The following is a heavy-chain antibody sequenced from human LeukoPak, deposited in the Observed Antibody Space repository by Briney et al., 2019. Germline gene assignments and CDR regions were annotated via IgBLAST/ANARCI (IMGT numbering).Heavy chain of an antibody. V-gene: IGHV4-38-2*02. CDR3: ARTAKYYYGSETYYFFDY. CDR1: GYSISSGYY. J-gene: IGHJ4*02. Sequence: SETLSLTCTVSGYSISSGYYWGWIRQPPGKGLEWIGSIYHSGSTHYNPSLKSRVTISLDTSQNQFSLKLTSVTPADTAVYYCARTAKYYYGSETYYFFDYWGQGTLVTVSS. CDR2: IYHSGST. D-gene: IGHD3-10*01.